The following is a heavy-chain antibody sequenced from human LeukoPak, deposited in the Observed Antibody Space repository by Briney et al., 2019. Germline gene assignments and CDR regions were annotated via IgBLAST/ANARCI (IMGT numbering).Heavy chain of an antibody. CDR2: IKQDGSEK. J-gene: IGHJ6*02. V-gene: IGHV3-7*01. CDR3: ARHVATVTTSGGMGV. CDR1: GFTFSSYW. D-gene: IGHD4-17*01. Sequence: GGSLRLSCAASGFTFSSYWMSWVRQAPGKGLEWVANIKQDGSEKYYVDSVKGRFTISGDNAKNSLYLQMNSLRAEDTAVYYCARHVATVTTSGGMGVWGQGTTVTVSS.